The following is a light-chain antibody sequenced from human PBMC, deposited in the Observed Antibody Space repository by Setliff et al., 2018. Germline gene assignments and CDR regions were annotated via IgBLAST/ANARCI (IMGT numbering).Light chain of an antibody. V-gene: IGLV1-44*01. CDR3: AVWDDNLNGPV. Sequence: QSVLAQPPSASGTPGQRVTISCSGTSSNIGSNTVNWYQQFPGTAPKLLIQTNNQCHFGVPDRFSGSKSGASASLAISGLQSGDEADYYCAVWDDNLNGPVFGGGTQRTVL. CDR1: SSNIGSNT. CDR2: TNN. J-gene: IGLJ2*01.